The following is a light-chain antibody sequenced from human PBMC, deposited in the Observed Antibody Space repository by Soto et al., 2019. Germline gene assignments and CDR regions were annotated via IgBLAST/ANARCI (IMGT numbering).Light chain of an antibody. CDR2: GAT. Sequence: DVQLTQSPSFVSASVGDRVTITCRASQGIDNYLTWFQQIPGKAPKLLIYGATALQSGVPSRFSGSGSGTEFTLTISSLQPEDFATYYCQQYNILSTFGQGTKVDIK. J-gene: IGKJ1*01. CDR1: QGIDNY. CDR3: QQYNILST. V-gene: IGKV1-9*01.